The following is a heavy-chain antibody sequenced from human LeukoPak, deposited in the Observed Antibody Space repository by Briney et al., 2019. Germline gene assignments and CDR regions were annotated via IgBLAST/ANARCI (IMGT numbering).Heavy chain of an antibody. CDR1: GYTFTSYY. D-gene: IGHD3-10*01. J-gene: IGHJ4*02. V-gene: IGHV1-46*01. CDR3: AREQGVISPFDY. Sequence: ASVKASCKASGYTFTSYYMHWVRQAPGQGLEWMGIINPSGGSTSYAQKFQGRVTMTRDTSTGTVYMELSSLRSEDTAVYYCAREQGVISPFDYWGQGTLVTVSS. CDR2: INPSGGST.